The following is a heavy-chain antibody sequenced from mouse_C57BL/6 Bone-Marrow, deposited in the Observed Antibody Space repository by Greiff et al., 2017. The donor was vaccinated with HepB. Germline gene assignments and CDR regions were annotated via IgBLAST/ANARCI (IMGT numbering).Heavy chain of an antibody. V-gene: IGHV1-82*01. J-gene: IGHJ4*01. CDR3: ARGVRRRVYYAMDY. CDR2: IYPGDGDT. D-gene: IGHD2-14*01. CDR1: GYAFSSSW. Sequence: QVQLQQSGPELVKPGASVKISCKASGYAFSSSWMNWVKQRPGKGLEWIGRIYPGDGDTNYNGKFKGKATLTADKSSSTAYMQLSSLTSEDSAVYFCARGVRRRVYYAMDYWGQGTSVTVSS.